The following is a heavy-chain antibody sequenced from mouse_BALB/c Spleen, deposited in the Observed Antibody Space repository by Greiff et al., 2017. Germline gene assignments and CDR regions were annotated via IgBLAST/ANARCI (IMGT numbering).Heavy chain of an antibody. CDR2: INPYNDGT. Sequence: EVQLQESGPELVKPGASVKMSCKASGYTFTSYVMHWVKQKPGQGLEWIGYINPYNDGTKYNEKFKGKATLTSDKSSSTAYMELSSLTSEDSAVYYCAKDYDEGGYYAMDYWGQGTSVTVSS. V-gene: IGHV1-14*01. CDR3: AKDYDEGGYYAMDY. D-gene: IGHD2-4*01. J-gene: IGHJ4*01. CDR1: GYTFTSYV.